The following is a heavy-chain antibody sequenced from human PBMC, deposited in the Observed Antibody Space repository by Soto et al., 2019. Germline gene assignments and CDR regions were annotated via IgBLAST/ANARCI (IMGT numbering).Heavy chain of an antibody. V-gene: IGHV3-23*01. CDR2: IRQSGDRS. D-gene: IGHD3-10*01. CDR1: GFIFSNFA. CDR3: VTAVRTRLDD. Sequence: GGSLRLSCAASGFIFSNFAMYWVRRAPGKGLEWVSSIRQSGDRSSYADSAKGRFTISRDNSKNTLYLQMNGLRLDDTAVYYCVTAVRTRLDDWGPGTLVTVSS. J-gene: IGHJ4*02.